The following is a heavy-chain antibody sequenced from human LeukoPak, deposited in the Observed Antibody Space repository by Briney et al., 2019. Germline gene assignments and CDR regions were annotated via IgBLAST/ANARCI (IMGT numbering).Heavy chain of an antibody. V-gene: IGHV3-11*06. Sequence: GGSLRLSCAASGFTFSDYYMSWIRQAPGKGLEWLSYISRSGSHTPYADSVKGRFTVSRENAKNSLSLELNSLRVDDTAIYYCARVGSTAEAGTPDYWGQGTLVTVSS. D-gene: IGHD6-13*01. CDR2: ISRSGSHT. J-gene: IGHJ4*02. CDR3: ARVGSTAEAGTPDY. CDR1: GFTFSDYY.